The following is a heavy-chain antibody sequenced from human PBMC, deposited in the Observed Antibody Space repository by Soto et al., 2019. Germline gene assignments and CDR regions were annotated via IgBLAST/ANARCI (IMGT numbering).Heavy chain of an antibody. V-gene: IGHV3-30*18. CDR2: ISYDGSNK. CDR3: AKDLRITIFGVVIDGGMDV. Sequence: PGGSLRLSCAASGFTFSSYGMHWVRQAPGKGLEWVAVISYDGSNKYYADSVKGRFTISRDNSKNTLYLQMNSLRAEDTAVYYSAKDLRITIFGVVIDGGMDVWG. D-gene: IGHD3-3*01. J-gene: IGHJ6*01. CDR1: GFTFSSYG.